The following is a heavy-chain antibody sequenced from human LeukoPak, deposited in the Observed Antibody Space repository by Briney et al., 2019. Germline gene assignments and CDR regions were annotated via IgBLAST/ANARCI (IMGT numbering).Heavy chain of an antibody. CDR2: ISAYNGNT. CDR1: GDTFTSYG. D-gene: IGHD3-9*01. J-gene: IGHJ6*03. V-gene: IGHV1-18*01. Sequence: ASVKVSYRASGDTFTSYGVSWVRRAPGQGREWMGWISAYNGNTKYAQKLQGRVTMTTDTSTSTAYMELRSLRSDDTAVYYCARDLPDYDRSQYYYYYYMDVWGKGTTVTVSS. CDR3: ARDLPDYDRSQYYYYYYMDV.